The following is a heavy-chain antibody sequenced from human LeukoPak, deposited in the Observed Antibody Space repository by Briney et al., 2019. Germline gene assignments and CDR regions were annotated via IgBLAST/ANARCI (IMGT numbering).Heavy chain of an antibody. V-gene: IGHV1-18*01. CDR2: ISAYNGNT. D-gene: IGHD3-10*01. J-gene: IGHJ4*02. CDR3: ARFLYYYGSGSYSDY. Sequence: ASVKVSCKASGYTFTSYGISWVRQAPGQGLEWMGRISAYNGNTNYAQKLQGRVTMTTDTSTSTAYMELRSLRSDDTAVYYCARFLYYYGSGSYSDYWGQGTLVTVSS. CDR1: GYTFTSYG.